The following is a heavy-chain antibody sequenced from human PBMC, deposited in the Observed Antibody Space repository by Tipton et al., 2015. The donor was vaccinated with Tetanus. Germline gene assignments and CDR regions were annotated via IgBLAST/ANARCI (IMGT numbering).Heavy chain of an antibody. CDR2: IYYNGNT. CDR1: RGSINSGTFY. CDR3: ARTAHNWFDP. Sequence: TLSLTCTVSRGSINSGTFYWDWIRQPPGKGLEWIGNIYYNGNTLENPSLKGRVTLSIDKSKNQFSLNLTSVTAADTAVYYCARTAHNWFDPWGQGILVTVSS. J-gene: IGHJ5*02. V-gene: IGHV4-39*01. D-gene: IGHD2-21*02.